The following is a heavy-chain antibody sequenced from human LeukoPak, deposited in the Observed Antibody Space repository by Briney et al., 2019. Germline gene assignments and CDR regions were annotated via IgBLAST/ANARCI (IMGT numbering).Heavy chain of an antibody. CDR2: INHSGST. CDR3: ARSSFRRGYSYGFQNNWFDP. CDR1: GGSFSGYY. V-gene: IGHV4-34*01. D-gene: IGHD5-18*01. Sequence: SETLSLTCAVYGGSFSGYYWSWIRQPPGKGLEWIGEINHSGSTNYNPSLKSRVTISVDTSKNQFSLKLSSVTAADTAVYYCARSSFRRGYSYGFQNNWFDPWGQGTLVTVSS. J-gene: IGHJ5*02.